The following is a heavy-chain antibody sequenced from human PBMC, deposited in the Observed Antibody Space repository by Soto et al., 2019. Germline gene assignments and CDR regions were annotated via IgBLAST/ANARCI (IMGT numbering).Heavy chain of an antibody. J-gene: IGHJ4*02. CDR3: ASATVVAATFGF. CDR2: ISSGSSNI. Sequence: EVQLVESGGGLVKPGGSLTLSCAASGFAFRSYNMNWVRQAPGKGLEWDASISSGSSNIYYADSLKGRFTISRDNAKNSLFLQMDSLRAEDSAVYYCASATVVAATFGFWGQGTLVTVSS. V-gene: IGHV3-21*01. D-gene: IGHD2-15*01. CDR1: GFAFRSYN.